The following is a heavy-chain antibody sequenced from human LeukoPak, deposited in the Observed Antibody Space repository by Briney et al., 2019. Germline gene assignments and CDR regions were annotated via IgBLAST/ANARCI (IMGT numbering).Heavy chain of an antibody. Sequence: QAGESLRLSCAASGFTFSNYWMGWVRQAPGKGLEWVANINQDGSEKYYVDSVKGRFTISRDNAKNSLYLQMSSLRAEDTAVYHCARVIAARPARRTCYYMDVWGKGTTVTVSS. CDR1: GFTFSNYW. V-gene: IGHV3-7*01. CDR3: ARVIAARPARRTCYYMDV. J-gene: IGHJ6*03. D-gene: IGHD6-6*01. CDR2: INQDGSEK.